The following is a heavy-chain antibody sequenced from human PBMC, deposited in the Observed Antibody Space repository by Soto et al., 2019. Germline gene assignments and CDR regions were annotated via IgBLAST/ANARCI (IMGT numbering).Heavy chain of an antibody. Sequence: PGGSLRLSCEASGFTFSSYWMHWVRQAPEKGLVWVSRVNGDGSRTDYADSVKGRFTLSRDNAKNTLYLQMTSLRAEDTAVYFCSRVDDTPGDNWFEPWGQGTLVTV. D-gene: IGHD2-21*01. CDR3: SRVDDTPGDNWFEP. CDR1: GFTFSSYW. V-gene: IGHV3-74*01. CDR2: VNGDGSRT. J-gene: IGHJ5*02.